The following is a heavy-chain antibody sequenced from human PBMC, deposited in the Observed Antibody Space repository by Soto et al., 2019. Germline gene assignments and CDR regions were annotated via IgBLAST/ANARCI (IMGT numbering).Heavy chain of an antibody. CDR3: ARGLHCSCTICPQRGWFDS. V-gene: IGHV1-2*02. J-gene: IGHJ5*01. CDR1: GYTFTDYF. D-gene: IGHD2-2*01. CDR2: ISPNSGGT. Sequence: GASVKVSCKACGYTFTDYFMHWVRQPPGQGLEWMGWISPNSGGTNYAQKFQGRVTMTRDTSISTAYMELSRLRSDDSAVYYCARGLHCSCTICPQRGWFDSWGQGPLVTVSS.